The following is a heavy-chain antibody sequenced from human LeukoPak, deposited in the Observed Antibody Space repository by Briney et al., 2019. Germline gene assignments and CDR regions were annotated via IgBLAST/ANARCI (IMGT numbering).Heavy chain of an antibody. CDR2: ISGSGGST. CDR3: AKDSGYSSGWSDY. Sequence: QPGGSLRLSCAASRFTFSSYAMSWVRQAPGKGLEWVSAISGSGGSTYYADSVKGRFTIPRDNSKNTLYLQMNSLRAEDTAVYYCAKDSGYSSGWSDYWGQGTLVTVSS. V-gene: IGHV3-23*01. D-gene: IGHD6-19*01. CDR1: RFTFSSYA. J-gene: IGHJ4*02.